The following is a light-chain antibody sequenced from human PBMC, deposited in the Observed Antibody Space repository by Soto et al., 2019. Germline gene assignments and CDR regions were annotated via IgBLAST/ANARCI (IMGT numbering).Light chain of an antibody. CDR2: DNN. J-gene: IGLJ2*01. Sequence: QAVVTQPPSVSAAPGQKVSISCSGRTSNIGSNYVSWYQQLPGTAPKLLIYDNNDRPSGIPDRFSGSKSGTSATLGIAGLQTGDEAVYFCGSWDDSLSTVLFGGGTKLTVL. V-gene: IGLV1-51*01. CDR3: GSWDDSLSTVL. CDR1: TSNIGSNY.